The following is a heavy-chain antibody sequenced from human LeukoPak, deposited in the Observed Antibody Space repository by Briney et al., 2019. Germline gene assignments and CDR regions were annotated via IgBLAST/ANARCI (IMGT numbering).Heavy chain of an antibody. CDR1: GGTFSSYG. D-gene: IGHD1-1*01. CDR2: INPNSGGT. CDR3: ARATKTGPYYFDY. V-gene: IGHV1-2*02. J-gene: IGHJ4*02. Sequence: GASVKVSCKASGGTFSSYGFTWVRQAPGQGLEWMGWINPNSGGTNYAQKFQGRVTMTRDTSISTAYMELSRLRSDDTAVYYCARATKTGPYYFDYWGQGTLVTVSS.